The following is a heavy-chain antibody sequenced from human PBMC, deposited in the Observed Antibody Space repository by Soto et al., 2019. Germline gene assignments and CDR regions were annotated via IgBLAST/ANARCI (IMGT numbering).Heavy chain of an antibody. J-gene: IGHJ6*03. CDR2: IYYSGST. CDR3: ARHGPLGGGRCYLWFKYYYYMYV. V-gene: IGHV4-59*08. CDR1: GGSISSYY. D-gene: IGHD1-26*01. Sequence: SETLSLTCTVSGGSISSYYWSWIRQPPGKGLEWIGYIYYSGSTNYNPSLKSRVTISVDTSKNQFSLKLSSVTAADTAVYYCARHGPLGGGRCYLWFKYYYYMYVWGKGTTVTVSS.